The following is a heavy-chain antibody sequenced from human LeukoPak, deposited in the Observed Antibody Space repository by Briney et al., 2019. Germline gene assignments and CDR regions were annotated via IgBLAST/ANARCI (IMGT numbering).Heavy chain of an antibody. V-gene: IGHV4-38-2*01. Sequence: PSATLSLTCAVSGYSISSGYYWGWIRQPPGKGLEWIGSIYHSGSTYYNPSLKSRVTISVDTSKNQFSLKLISVTAADTAVYYCARGSTGYYYYMDVWGRGTSVTGSS. CDR1: GYSISSGYY. D-gene: IGHD1-1*01. CDR3: ARGSTGYYYYMDV. CDR2: IYHSGST. J-gene: IGHJ6*03.